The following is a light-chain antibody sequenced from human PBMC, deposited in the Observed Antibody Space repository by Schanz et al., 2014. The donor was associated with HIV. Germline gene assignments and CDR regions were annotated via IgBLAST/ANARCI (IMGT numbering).Light chain of an antibody. Sequence: DIQMTQSPSSVSASVGDRVITCRASQDISNWLAWYQQRPGKAPKLLIYTASSLQSGVPSRFSGSGSGTDFTLTISSLQPEDFATYYCQQGSSFPRTFGQGTKVEIK. CDR3: QQGSSFPRT. J-gene: IGKJ1*01. CDR2: TAS. V-gene: IGKV1-12*01. CDR1: QDISNW.